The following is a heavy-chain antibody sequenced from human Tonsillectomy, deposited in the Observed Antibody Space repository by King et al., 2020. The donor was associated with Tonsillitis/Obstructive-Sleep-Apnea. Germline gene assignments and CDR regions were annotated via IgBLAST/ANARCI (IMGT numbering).Heavy chain of an antibody. CDR3: ARLGTPLTRAGGAY. CDR2: IYSGGST. J-gene: IGHJ4*02. CDR1: GFTVSSNY. Sequence: VQLVESGGGLIQPGGSLRLSCAASGFTVSSNYMSWVRQAPGKGLEWVSVIYSGGSTYYADSVKGRFTISRDNSKNTLYLQMNSLRAEDTAVYYFARLGTPLTRAGGAYWGQGTLVTVSS. D-gene: IGHD3-16*01. V-gene: IGHV3-53*01.